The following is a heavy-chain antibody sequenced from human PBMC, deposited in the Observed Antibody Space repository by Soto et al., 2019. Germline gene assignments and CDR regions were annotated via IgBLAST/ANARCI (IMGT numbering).Heavy chain of an antibody. Sequence: EVQLVESGGGLVKPGGSLRLSCAASGFTFSNAWMNWVRQAPGKGLEWVGRIKSKTDGGTTDYATPVKGRFTISRDDSKNTLYLQMNSLKTEDTAVYYCTIQNARGVPDYWGQGTLVTVSS. CDR3: TIQNARGVPDY. CDR2: IKSKTDGGTT. V-gene: IGHV3-15*07. J-gene: IGHJ4*02. CDR1: GFTFSNAW. D-gene: IGHD3-10*01.